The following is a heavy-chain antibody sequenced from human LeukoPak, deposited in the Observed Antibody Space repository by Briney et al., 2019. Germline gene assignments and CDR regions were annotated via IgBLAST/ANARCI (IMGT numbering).Heavy chain of an antibody. J-gene: IGHJ4*02. V-gene: IGHV3-7*01. Sequence: GGSLRLSCAASGFTFSSNWMSWVRQAPGKGLEWVANIKQDGSEKYHVDSVKGRFTISKDNAKNSLYLQMNSLRAEDTAVYYCARVVFPSRVSDYWGQGTLVTVSS. CDR3: ARVVFPSRVSDY. D-gene: IGHD2-21*01. CDR1: GFTFSSNW. CDR2: IKQDGSEK.